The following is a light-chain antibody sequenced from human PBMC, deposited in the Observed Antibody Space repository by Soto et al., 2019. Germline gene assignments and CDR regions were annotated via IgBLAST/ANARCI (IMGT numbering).Light chain of an antibody. V-gene: IGKV3D-20*02. Sequence: IVLTQSPGTLSLSPGERATLSCRASESVDSNYLAWYQQKSGQAPSLLISGASSRATGIPDRFSGSGSGTDSTLTISRLEPEDFAVYYCQQRSDWITFGQGTRLEIK. CDR3: QQRSDWIT. CDR2: GAS. J-gene: IGKJ5*01. CDR1: ESVDSNY.